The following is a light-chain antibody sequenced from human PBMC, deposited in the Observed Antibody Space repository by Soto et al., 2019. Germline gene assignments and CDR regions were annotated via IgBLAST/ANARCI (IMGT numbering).Light chain of an antibody. J-gene: IGKJ1*01. CDR1: QSVSST. V-gene: IGKV3-15*01. CDR2: GAS. Sequence: EIVLTQSPATLSVSPVERVSLSCRASQSVSSTFAWYQQKPCQAPRLLIYGASTRATGIPARFSGSGSGTEFTLTISSLQSEDFAVYYCQQYNKWPRTFGQGTKVDI. CDR3: QQYNKWPRT.